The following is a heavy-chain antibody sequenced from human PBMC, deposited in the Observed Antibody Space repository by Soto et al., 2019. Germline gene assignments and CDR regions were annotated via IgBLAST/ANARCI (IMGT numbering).Heavy chain of an antibody. D-gene: IGHD3-10*01. CDR3: ARALLLWFGEFYYYYGMDV. V-gene: IGHV1-69*13. CDR1: GGTFSSYA. Sequence: SVKVSCKASGGTFSSYAISWVRQAPGQGLEWMGGIIPIFGTANYAQKFQGRVTITADESTSTAYMELSSLRSEDTAVYYCARALLLWFGEFYYYYGMDVWGQGTTVTVSS. CDR2: IIPIFGTA. J-gene: IGHJ6*02.